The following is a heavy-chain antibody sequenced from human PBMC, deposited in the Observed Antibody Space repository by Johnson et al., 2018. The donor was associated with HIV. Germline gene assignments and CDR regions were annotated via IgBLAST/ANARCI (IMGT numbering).Heavy chain of an antibody. Sequence: VQLVESGGGLIQPGGSLRHSCAASGFTVSSHYMSWVRQTTGEGLEWVSAIGTAGDTYYPGSVTGRFTISRDNSKNTLYLQMNSLRAEDTTIYYCAKAPGWLLDAFDMWGQGTMVTVSS. CDR2: IGTAGDT. CDR1: GFTVSSHY. V-gene: IGHV3-13*01. J-gene: IGHJ3*02. CDR3: AKAPGWLLDAFDM. D-gene: IGHD5-24*01.